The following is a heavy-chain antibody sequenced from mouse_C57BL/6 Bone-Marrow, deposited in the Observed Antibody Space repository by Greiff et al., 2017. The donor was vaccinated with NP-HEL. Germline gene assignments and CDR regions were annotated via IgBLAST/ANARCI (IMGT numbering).Heavy chain of an antibody. CDR3: ARSRGSSPWFAY. J-gene: IGHJ3*01. CDR1: GYTFTSYW. CDR2: INPSNGGT. D-gene: IGHD1-1*01. V-gene: IGHV1-53*01. Sequence: QVQLQQPGTELVKPGASVKLSCKASGYTFTSYWMHWVKQRPGQGLEWIGNINPSNGGTNYNEKFKNKATLTVDKSASTAYMQLSSLTSEDSAVYYCARSRGSSPWFAYWGQGTLVTVSA.